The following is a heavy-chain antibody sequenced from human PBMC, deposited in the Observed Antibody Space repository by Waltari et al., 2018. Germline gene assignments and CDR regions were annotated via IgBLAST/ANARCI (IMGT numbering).Heavy chain of an antibody. CDR2: MNPNSGNT. Sequence: QVQRVQSGAEVTKPGASVTVSCKSSVYTFTSSDINWLRQATGQGLEWMGWMNPNSGNTGYAQKFQGRVTMTRNTSISTAYMELSSLRSEDTAVYYCARGGLGQWLDAGDYWGQGTLVTVSS. V-gene: IGHV1-8*01. CDR1: VYTFTSSD. D-gene: IGHD6-19*01. J-gene: IGHJ4*02. CDR3: ARGGLGQWLDAGDY.